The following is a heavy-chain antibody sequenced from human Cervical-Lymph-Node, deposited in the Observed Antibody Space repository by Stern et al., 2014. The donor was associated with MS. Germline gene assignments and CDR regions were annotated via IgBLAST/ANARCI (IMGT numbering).Heavy chain of an antibody. V-gene: IGHV5-51*03. CDR1: GFNFATNW. CDR3: ARGTYYYGMDV. Sequence: MQLVQSGAEVKKPGESLKISCKGSGFNFATNWIAWVRQMPGKGLEWMGIIYADDSDTRYSLSFQGQVTISADKSISTAYLQWSSLKASDTAMYYCARGTYYYGMDVWGRGTTVTVSS. CDR2: IYADDSDT. D-gene: IGHD1-26*01. J-gene: IGHJ6*02.